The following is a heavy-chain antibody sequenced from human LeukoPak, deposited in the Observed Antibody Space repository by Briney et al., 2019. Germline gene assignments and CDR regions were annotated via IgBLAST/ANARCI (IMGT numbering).Heavy chain of an antibody. D-gene: IGHD1-26*01. CDR2: IIPMFGST. CDR3: ARVGRSRGALPNFYYYMDV. V-gene: IGHV1-69*05. Sequence: SVKVSCKASGDIFNSYSFSWVRQAPGQGLEWMGGIIPMFGSTNYAQKFEGRVTITTDQSTTTVYMELTSLTSEDTAVYYCARVGRSRGALPNFYYYMDVWGKGTTVTVSS. CDR1: GDIFNSYS. J-gene: IGHJ6*03.